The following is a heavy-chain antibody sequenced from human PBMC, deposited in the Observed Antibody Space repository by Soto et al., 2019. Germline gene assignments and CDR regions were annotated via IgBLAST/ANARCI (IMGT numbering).Heavy chain of an antibody. V-gene: IGHV3-15*07. CDR2: IKSKTDGETT. D-gene: IGHD3-10*01. CDR1: GFGFSYAW. Sequence: EMQLVESWGALVKPGGSLRLSCAASGFGFSYAWMNWVRQAPGKGLEWVGRIKSKTDGETTNYAAAVKGRFTISRDDSKNTLYLQMNSLRTEDTAVYHCLTLGDGYWGQGTLVTVSS. CDR3: LTLGDGY. J-gene: IGHJ4*02.